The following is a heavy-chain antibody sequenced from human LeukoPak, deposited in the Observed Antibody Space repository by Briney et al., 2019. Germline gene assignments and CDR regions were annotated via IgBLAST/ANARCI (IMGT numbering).Heavy chain of an antibody. D-gene: IGHD3-22*01. CDR1: GGSISSYS. V-gene: IGHV4-59*12. CDR3: ARDSYDSSGYYPSFEY. Sequence: LETLSLTCIVSGGSISSYSWNWIRQSPGKGLEWVGYISHSGTTSYNSYLRSRVTISVDTSKNQLSLKLTSVTAADTAVYYCARDSYDSSGYYPSFEYWGQGTLVTVSS. J-gene: IGHJ4*02. CDR2: ISHSGTT.